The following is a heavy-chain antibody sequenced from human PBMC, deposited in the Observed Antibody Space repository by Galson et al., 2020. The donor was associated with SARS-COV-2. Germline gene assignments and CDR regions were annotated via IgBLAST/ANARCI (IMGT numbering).Heavy chain of an antibody. D-gene: IGHD3-16*02. J-gene: IGHJ5*02. V-gene: IGHV2-5*02. Sequence: ESGPTLVKPTQTLTLTCSFSGFSLNTDGVGVGWIRQPPGKALEWLALIYWDDDERCSPFLKSRLTITKDTSKNQVVLTLTNMDPVDTATYYCAHTRSXXXXXXXXXXXXDPWGQGAXXTVSS. CDR2: IYWDDDE. CDR3: AHTRSXXXXXXXXXXXXDP. CDR1: GFSLNTDGVG.